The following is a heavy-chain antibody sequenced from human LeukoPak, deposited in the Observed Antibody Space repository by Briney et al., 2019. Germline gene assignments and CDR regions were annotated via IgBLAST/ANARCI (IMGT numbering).Heavy chain of an antibody. J-gene: IGHJ4*02. D-gene: IGHD5-12*01. CDR2: ISGSGGST. CDR1: GFTFSSYA. V-gene: IGHV3-23*01. Sequence: GGSLRLSCAASGFTFSSYAMSWVRQAPGKGLEWVSVISGSGGSTYYADSVKGRFTISRDNSKNTLYLQMNSLRAEDTAVYYCAKVATIGKPTRYYFDYWGQGTLVTVSS. CDR3: AKVATIGKPTRYYFDY.